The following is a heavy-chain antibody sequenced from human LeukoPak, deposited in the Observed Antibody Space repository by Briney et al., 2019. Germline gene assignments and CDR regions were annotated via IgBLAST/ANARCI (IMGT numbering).Heavy chain of an antibody. CDR2: ISAYNGNT. J-gene: IGHJ3*02. CDR1: GYTFTSYG. Sequence: GASVKVSCKASGYTFTSYGISWVRQAPGQGLEWMGWISAYNGNTNYAQKLQGRVTMTTDTSTSTAYMELRSLRSDDTAVYYCARAYYYDSSGVMTDAFDIWGQGTMVTVSS. CDR3: ARAYYYDSSGVMTDAFDI. D-gene: IGHD3-22*01. V-gene: IGHV1-18*01.